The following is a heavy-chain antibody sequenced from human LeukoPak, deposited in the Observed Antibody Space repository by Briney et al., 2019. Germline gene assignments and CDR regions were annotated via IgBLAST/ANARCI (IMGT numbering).Heavy chain of an antibody. CDR1: GCTFTSYG. V-gene: IGHV1-18*01. CDR3: ARGWANYYDSNGYHDC. CDR2: ISANSGNT. D-gene: IGHD3-22*01. Sequence: ASVKVSCKASGCTFTSYGISWVRQAPGQGLEWMAWISANSGNTNYAQKVQGRVTMTTDTSTSTAYMELRSLRSDDTAVYYCARGWANYYDSNGYHDCWGQGTLVTVSS. J-gene: IGHJ4*02.